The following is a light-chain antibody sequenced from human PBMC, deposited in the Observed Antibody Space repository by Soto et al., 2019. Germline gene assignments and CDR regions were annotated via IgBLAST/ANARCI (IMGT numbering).Light chain of an antibody. CDR2: DVS. CDR1: SSDVGGYNY. CDR3: SSYTSSSTSVV. Sequence: QSVLTQPASVSGSPGQSITISCTGTSSDVGGYNYVSWYQQYPGKAPKLMIYDVSKRPSGVSNRFSGYKSGNTASLTISGLQAEDEADYYCSSYTSSSTSVVFGGGTKLTVL. V-gene: IGLV2-14*01. J-gene: IGLJ2*01.